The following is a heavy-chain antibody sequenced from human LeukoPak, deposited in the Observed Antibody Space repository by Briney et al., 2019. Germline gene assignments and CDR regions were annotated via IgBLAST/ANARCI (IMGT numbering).Heavy chain of an antibody. CDR3: ARVYDYDSSVSDAFDI. V-gene: IGHV4-59*01. Sequence: SETLSLTCTVSGGSISGYFWSWIRQPPGKGLEWIGSSYYSGGTNYNRSLKSRVTISVDTSKNQFSLKLSSVTAADTAVYYCARVYDYDSSVSDAFDIWGRGTMVTVSS. D-gene: IGHD3-22*01. CDR2: SYYSGGT. J-gene: IGHJ3*02. CDR1: GGSISGYF.